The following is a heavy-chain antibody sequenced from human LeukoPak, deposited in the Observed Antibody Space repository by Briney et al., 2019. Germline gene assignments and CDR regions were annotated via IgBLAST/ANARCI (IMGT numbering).Heavy chain of an antibody. CDR3: AREGPGFDH. CDR1: GDSVPSHSAA. J-gene: IGHJ4*02. V-gene: IGHV6-1*01. CDR2: TYYRSQWYK. Sequence: SQTLSLTRAISGDSVPSHSAAWHGIRQSPSRGLEWLGRTYYRSQWYKDYAVSLKSRMTINPDTSKNHFSLQLNSVTPEDTAVYYCAREGPGFDHWGQGTLVTVSS.